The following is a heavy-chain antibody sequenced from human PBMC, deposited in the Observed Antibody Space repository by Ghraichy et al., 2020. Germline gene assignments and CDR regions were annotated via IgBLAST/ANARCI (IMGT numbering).Heavy chain of an antibody. J-gene: IGHJ4*02. D-gene: IGHD3-22*01. CDR2: INAYNGNT. CDR3: AKHEHSNTYYYS. CDR1: SYAFSNFD. V-gene: IGHV1-18*01. Sequence: ASVKVSSKASSYAFSNFDFSWVRQAPGQGLEWMGWINAYNGNTNYAQNFQGRVTMTTDTSTRTVYMELRSLRSDDTAVYYCAKHEHSNTYYYSWGQGTLVTVSS.